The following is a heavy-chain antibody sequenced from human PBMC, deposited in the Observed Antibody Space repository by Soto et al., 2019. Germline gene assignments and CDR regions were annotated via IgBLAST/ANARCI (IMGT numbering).Heavy chain of an antibody. CDR3: ATPWPSGNSHYYYGMDV. V-gene: IGHV1-69*01. D-gene: IGHD1-26*01. CDR1: GGTFSSYA. CDR2: IIPIFGTA. Sequence: QVQLVQSGAEVKKPGSSVKVSCKASGGTFSSYAISWVRQAPGQGLEWMGGIIPIFGTANYAQKFQGRVTITADESTRTAYMELSSLRSEDTAVYYCATPWPSGNSHYYYGMDVWGQGTTVTVSS. J-gene: IGHJ6*02.